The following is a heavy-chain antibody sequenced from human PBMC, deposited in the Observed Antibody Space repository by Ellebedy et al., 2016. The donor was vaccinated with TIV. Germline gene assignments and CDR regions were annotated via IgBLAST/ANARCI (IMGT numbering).Heavy chain of an antibody. Sequence: GESLKISCAASGFTFNSYWMSWVRQAPGKGLEWVANINQDGSRIDYVDSVKGRFTISRDNAKSSVSLRMNTLRVEDTAVYHCVRDGAYGDYSPGYYGMDVWGQGTTVTVSS. D-gene: IGHD3-22*01. V-gene: IGHV3-7*03. J-gene: IGHJ6*02. CDR1: GFTFNSYW. CDR2: INQDGSRI. CDR3: VRDGAYGDYSPGYYGMDV.